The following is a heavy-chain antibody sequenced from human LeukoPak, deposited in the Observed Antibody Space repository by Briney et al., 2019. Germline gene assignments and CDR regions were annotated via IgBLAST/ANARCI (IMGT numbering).Heavy chain of an antibody. Sequence: SETLSLTCSVSGVSISAYYWSWIRQPAGKGLEWIGRIYPGESIYASENTNYNPSLKSRVSMSGDTSKNQVSLKLRSVTAADTAVYYCARGLSGYSYGMDVWGQGTTVAVSS. J-gene: IGHJ6*02. CDR3: ARGLSGYSYGMDV. V-gene: IGHV4-4*07. CDR1: GVSISAYY. D-gene: IGHD5-18*01. CDR2: IYPGESIYASENT.